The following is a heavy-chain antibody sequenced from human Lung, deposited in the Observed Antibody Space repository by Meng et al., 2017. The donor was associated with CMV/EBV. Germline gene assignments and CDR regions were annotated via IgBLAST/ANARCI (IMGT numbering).Heavy chain of an antibody. D-gene: IGHD6-19*01. V-gene: IGHV4-4*02. J-gene: IGHJ4*02. CDR3: ASFPPPGKQWLVTDY. CDR1: GGSISSSNW. CDR2: ISHSGST. Sequence: QVQLQESGPGLVQPSGTLSLTCAVSGGSISSSNWWSWVRQPPGKGLEWSGEISHSGSTNYNPSLKSRVTISVDKSKNQFSLKLSSVTAADTAVYYCASFPPPGKQWLVTDYWGQGTLVTVSS.